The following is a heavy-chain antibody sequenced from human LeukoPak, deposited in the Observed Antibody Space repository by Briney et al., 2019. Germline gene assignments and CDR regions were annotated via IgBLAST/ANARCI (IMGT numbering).Heavy chain of an antibody. V-gene: IGHV3-49*04. J-gene: IGHJ4*02. D-gene: IGHD4-17*01. Sequence: GGSLGLSCTASGFTFGDYAMSWVRQAPGKGLEWVGFIRSKAYGGTTEYAASVKGRFTISRDDSKSIAYLQMNSLKTEDTAVYYCTRIMTTVTHSFDYWGQGTLVTVSS. CDR2: IRSKAYGGTT. CDR3: TRIMTTVTHSFDY. CDR1: GFTFGDYA.